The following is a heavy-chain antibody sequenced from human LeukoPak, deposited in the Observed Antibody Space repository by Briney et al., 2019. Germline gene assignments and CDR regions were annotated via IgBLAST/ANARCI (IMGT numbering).Heavy chain of an antibody. CDR1: GFTFSSYA. CDR2: ISYDGNNK. Sequence: GRSLRLSCAASGFTFSSYAMHWVRQAPGKGLEWVAVISYDGNNKYYADSVKGRFTISRDNAENSLYLQMNSLRAEDTAVYYCARGGSGATKDDAFDIWGQGTMVTVSS. D-gene: IGHD3-10*01. V-gene: IGHV3-30-3*01. J-gene: IGHJ3*02. CDR3: ARGGSGATKDDAFDI.